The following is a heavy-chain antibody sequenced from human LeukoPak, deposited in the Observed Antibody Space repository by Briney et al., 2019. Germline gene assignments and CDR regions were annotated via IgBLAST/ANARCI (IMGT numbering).Heavy chain of an antibody. CDR2: IYYSGST. Sequence: PSETLSLTCTVSGGSISSSSYYWGWIRQPPGKGLEWIGSIYYSGSTYYNPSLKSRVTISIDTSKNQFSLRLGSVTAADTAVYYCASSQYPIAAADNWFAPWGQGSLVTVSS. D-gene: IGHD6-13*01. CDR3: ASSQYPIAAADNWFAP. J-gene: IGHJ5*02. CDR1: GGSISSSSYY. V-gene: IGHV4-39*01.